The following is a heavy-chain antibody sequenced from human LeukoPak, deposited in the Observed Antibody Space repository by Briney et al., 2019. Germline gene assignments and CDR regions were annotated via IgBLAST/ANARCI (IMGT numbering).Heavy chain of an antibody. CDR1: GGAFSGYY. CDR2: INHSGST. Sequence: SETLSLTCAVYGGAFSGYYWSWIRQPPGKGLEWIGEINHSGSTNYNPSLKSRVTISVHTSKNQFSLKLSSVTAADTAVYYCARGRYVVVPAAILYFDYWGQGTLVTVSS. D-gene: IGHD2-2*01. CDR3: ARGRYVVVPAAILYFDY. J-gene: IGHJ4*02. V-gene: IGHV4-34*01.